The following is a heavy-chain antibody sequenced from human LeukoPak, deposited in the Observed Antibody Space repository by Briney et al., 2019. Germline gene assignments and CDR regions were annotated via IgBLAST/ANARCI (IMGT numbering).Heavy chain of an antibody. CDR1: GFTFSSYA. CDR3: AKDRSRYSSGASNY. V-gene: IGHV3-23*01. D-gene: IGHD6-19*01. CDR2: ISGSGGST. J-gene: IGHJ4*02. Sequence: RAGGSLRLSCAASGFTFSSYAMGWVRQAPGKGLEWVSAISGSGGSTYYADSVKGRFTISRDNSKNTLYLQMNSLRAEDTAVYYCAKDRSRYSSGASNYWGQGTLVTVSS.